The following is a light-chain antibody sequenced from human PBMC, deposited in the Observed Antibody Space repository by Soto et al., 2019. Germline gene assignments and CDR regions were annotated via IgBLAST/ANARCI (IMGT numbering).Light chain of an antibody. V-gene: IGLV2-14*03. CDR1: SNDIGGYKY. CDR2: DVT. Sequence: ALTQPASVSGSPGQSITISCTGTSNDIGGYKYVSWYQQHPGKAPKLMIYDVTARPSGVSNRFSGSKSGNTASLTISGLQPEDEADYYCSSCTGSSTHVTFGGGTKVTVL. J-gene: IGLJ2*01. CDR3: SSCTGSSTHVT.